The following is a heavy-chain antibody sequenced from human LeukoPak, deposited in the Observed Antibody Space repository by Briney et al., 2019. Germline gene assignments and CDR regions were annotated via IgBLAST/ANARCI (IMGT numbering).Heavy chain of an antibody. CDR3: TRGAPGAYCSGGSCPYFDY. J-gene: IGHJ4*02. Sequence: VSVKVSCKASGYTFSSYDINWVRQATGQGLEWMGWMNPNSGNTGYAQKFQGRVTITRNTSISTAYMELSSLRSEDTAVYYCTRGAPGAYCSGGSCPYFDYWGQGTLVTVSS. CDR2: MNPNSGNT. V-gene: IGHV1-8*03. CDR1: GYTFSSYD. D-gene: IGHD2-15*01.